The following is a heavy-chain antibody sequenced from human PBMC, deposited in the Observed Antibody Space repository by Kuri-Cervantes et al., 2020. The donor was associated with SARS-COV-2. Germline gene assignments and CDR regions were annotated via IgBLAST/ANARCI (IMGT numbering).Heavy chain of an antibody. CDR3: AKDLRAYDSSGSIFDY. CDR2: INWNGGST. Sequence: GESLKISCAASGFTFDDYGMSWVRQAPGKGLEWVSGINWNGGSTGYADSVKGRFTISRDNAKNSLYLQMNSLRAEDTAVYYCAKDLRAYDSSGSIFDYWGQGTLVTVSS. D-gene: IGHD3-22*01. V-gene: IGHV3-20*04. J-gene: IGHJ4*02. CDR1: GFTFDDYG.